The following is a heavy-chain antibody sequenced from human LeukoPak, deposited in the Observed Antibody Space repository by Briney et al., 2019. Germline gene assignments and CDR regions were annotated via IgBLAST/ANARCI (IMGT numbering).Heavy chain of an antibody. CDR1: GFTFSSYA. Sequence: GGSLRLXCAASGFTFSSYAMSWVRQAPGKGLEWVSSIGGGGVDTYYADSVKGRFTISRDNSKNTLYLQMNSLRVEDTAVYYCAKDPPTTGTTFDNWGRGTLVTVSS. CDR2: IGGGGVDT. D-gene: IGHD1-1*01. J-gene: IGHJ4*02. CDR3: AKDPPTTGTTFDN. V-gene: IGHV3-23*01.